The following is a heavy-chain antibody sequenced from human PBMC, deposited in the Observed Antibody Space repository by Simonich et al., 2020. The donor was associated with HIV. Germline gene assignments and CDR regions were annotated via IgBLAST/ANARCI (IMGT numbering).Heavy chain of an antibody. CDR1: GGPSSYY. CDR3: ARAGLTMVRGVPGAFDI. V-gene: IGHV4-34*01. J-gene: IGHJ3*02. Sequence: QVQQQQWGAGLLKPSETLSLTCAVYGGPSSYYCSWVRQPPGEGLEWIGEVNHSGSTKYNPSRRSRVSISVGTSKNQFSLKLSSVTAADTAVYYCARAGLTMVRGVPGAFDIWGQGTMVTVSS. D-gene: IGHD3-10*01. CDR2: VNHSGST.